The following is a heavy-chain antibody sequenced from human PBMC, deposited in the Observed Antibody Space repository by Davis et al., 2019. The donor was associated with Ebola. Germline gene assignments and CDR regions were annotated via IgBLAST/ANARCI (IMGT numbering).Heavy chain of an antibody. J-gene: IGHJ6*04. V-gene: IGHV3-30-3*01. CDR1: GFTFSSYA. CDR3: ARDRFFGVVIIRYYYYGMDV. Sequence: GESLKISCAASGFTFSSYAMHWVRQAPGKGLEWVAVISYDGSNKYYADSVKGRFTISRDNSKNTLYLQMNSLRAEDTAVYYCARDRFFGVVIIRYYYYGMDVWGKGTTVTVSS. CDR2: ISYDGSNK. D-gene: IGHD3-3*01.